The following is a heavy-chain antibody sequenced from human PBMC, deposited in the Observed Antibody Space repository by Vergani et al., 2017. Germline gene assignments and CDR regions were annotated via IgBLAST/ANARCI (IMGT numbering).Heavy chain of an antibody. D-gene: IGHD6-13*01. J-gene: IGHJ4*02. CDR1: GFTFSGHA. CDR3: AKMVSSSWYVCLDY. V-gene: IGHV3-23*01. CDR2: ISVSGGST. Sequence: EVQLLESGGGLVQPGGSLRLSCAASGFTFSGHAMSWVRQAPGKGLEWVSAISVSGGSTYYADSVKGRFSISRDNSKNTLYLQMNSLRAEDTAVYYCAKMVSSSWYVCLDYWGQGTLVTVSS.